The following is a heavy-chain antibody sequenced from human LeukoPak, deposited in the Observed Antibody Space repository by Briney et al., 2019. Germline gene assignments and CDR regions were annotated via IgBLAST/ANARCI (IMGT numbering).Heavy chain of an antibody. J-gene: IGHJ5*01. D-gene: IGHD4-17*01. CDR2: ISGVSGDT. Sequence: GGSLRLSCAASGFTFSNYAMTWVRQAPGKGLEWVLGISGVSGDTYYAGSVKGRFTISRDNSKNTLFLQMNSLRAEDTALYYCAKDGVTAFYGDPTNWFDSWGQGILVTVSS. CDR3: AKDGVTAFYGDPTNWFDS. CDR1: GFTFSNYA. V-gene: IGHV3-23*01.